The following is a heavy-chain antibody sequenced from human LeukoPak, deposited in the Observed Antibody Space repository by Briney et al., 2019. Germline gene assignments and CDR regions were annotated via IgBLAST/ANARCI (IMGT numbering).Heavy chain of an antibody. D-gene: IGHD3-10*01. CDR3: ARRGYYYGSGSYFGAFYYYMDV. CDR1: GYSISSGYY. J-gene: IGHJ6*03. Sequence: SETLSLTCTVSGYSISSGYYWGWIRQPPGKGLEWIGSIYHSGSTYYNPSLKSRVTISVDTSKNQFSLKLSSVTAADTAVYYCARRGYYYGSGSYFGAFYYYMDVWGKGTRSPSP. V-gene: IGHV4-38-2*02. CDR2: IYHSGST.